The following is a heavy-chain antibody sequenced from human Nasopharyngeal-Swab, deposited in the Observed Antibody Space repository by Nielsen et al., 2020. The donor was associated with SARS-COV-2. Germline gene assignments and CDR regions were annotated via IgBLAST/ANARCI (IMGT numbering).Heavy chain of an antibody. CDR1: GFTFRRYW. Sequence: GESLKISCAASGFTFRRYWMHWVRQAPGKGLVWVSRVNQDGSRTDYADSVRGRFTISRDNAKNTLYLQMNSLRVEDTAVYYCVKHQGSSSDQWGQGTLVTVSS. J-gene: IGHJ4*02. V-gene: IGHV3-74*01. CDR2: VNQDGSRT. CDR3: VKHQGSSSDQ.